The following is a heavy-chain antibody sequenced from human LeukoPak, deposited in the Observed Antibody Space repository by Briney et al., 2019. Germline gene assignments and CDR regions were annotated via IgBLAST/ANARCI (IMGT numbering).Heavy chain of an antibody. J-gene: IGHJ2*01. CDR3: ARERQTGVHWYFDL. Sequence: GASVKVSCKASGYTFTSYGISCVRQAPGQGLEWMGWISAYNGNTNYAQKLQGRVTMTTDTSTSTAYMELRSLRSDDTAVYYCARERQTGVHWYFDLWGRGTLVTVSS. CDR2: ISAYNGNT. D-gene: IGHD2-8*02. V-gene: IGHV1-18*01. CDR1: GYTFTSYG.